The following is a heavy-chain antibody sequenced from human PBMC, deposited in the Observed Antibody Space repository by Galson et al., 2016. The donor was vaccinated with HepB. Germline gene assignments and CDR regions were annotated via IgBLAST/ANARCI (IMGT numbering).Heavy chain of an antibody. CDR1: GFTFSDYA. CDR3: AKGGHDTTGYEN. CDR2: ISGLGSNT. V-gene: IGHV3-23*01. D-gene: IGHD3-22*01. Sequence: SLRLSCAASGFTFSDYAMGWVRQAPGRGLEWVSGISGLGSNTYYADSVKGRVTISRDNSKNTLHLQMNSRRDEDTAVYYCAKGGHDTTGYENWGQGTMVTVSS. J-gene: IGHJ3*01.